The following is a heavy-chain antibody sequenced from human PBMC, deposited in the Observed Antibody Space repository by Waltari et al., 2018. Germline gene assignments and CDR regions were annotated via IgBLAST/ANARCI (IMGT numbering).Heavy chain of an antibody. V-gene: IGHV1-3*01. CDR3: ARVEGAAGLDI. CDR2: INAGNGNT. CDR1: GYTFTSYA. D-gene: IGHD3-16*01. J-gene: IGHJ3*02. Sequence: QVQLVQSGAEVKKPGASVKVSCKASGYTFTSYALHWVRQAPGQRLEWMGWINAGNGNTKYSQKFQGRVTITRDTSASTAYMELSSLRSEDTAVYYWARVEGAAGLDIWGQGTMVTVSS.